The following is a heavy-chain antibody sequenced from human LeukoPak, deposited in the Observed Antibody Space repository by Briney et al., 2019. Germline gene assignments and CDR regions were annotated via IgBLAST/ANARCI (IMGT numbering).Heavy chain of an antibody. CDR3: ARGPIAAAGTPQYYFDY. CDR2: ISSGTSYL. V-gene: IGHV3-21*01. CDR1: GFTFSDYS. Sequence: GGSLRLSCAASGFTFSDYSMSWVRQAPGKGLQWVSSISSGTSYLNYADSVKGRFTISRDNAKNSLYLQMNSLRAEDTAVYYCARGPIAAAGTPQYYFDYWGQGTLVTVSS. D-gene: IGHD6-13*01. J-gene: IGHJ4*02.